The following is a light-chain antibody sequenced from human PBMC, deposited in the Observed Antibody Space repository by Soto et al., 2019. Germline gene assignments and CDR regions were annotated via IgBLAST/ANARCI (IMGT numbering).Light chain of an antibody. CDR2: SNN. CDR3: AAWDDSLSGQV. CDR1: SSNIGSNY. Sequence: QSVLTQPPSASGAPGQRVTISCSGSSSNIGSNYVSWYQQLPGTAPKLLIYSNNQRPSGVPDRFSGSKSGTSASLAISGLRSEDEADYYCAAWDDSLSGQVFGTGTRSPS. V-gene: IGLV1-47*02. J-gene: IGLJ1*01.